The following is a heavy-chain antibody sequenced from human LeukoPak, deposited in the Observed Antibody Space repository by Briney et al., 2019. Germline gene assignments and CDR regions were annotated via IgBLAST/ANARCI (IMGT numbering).Heavy chain of an antibody. CDR2: ISSRGGTI. Sequence: GGSLRLSCAASGFTFSSYVMSWVRQAPGKGLEWVSYISSRGGTIYYADSLKGRFTISRDNAKNSLYLQMNSLRAEDTAVYYCARAGQEGYSSRWYPFDYWGQGTLVTVSS. CDR1: GFTFSSYV. D-gene: IGHD6-13*01. V-gene: IGHV3-48*03. CDR3: ARAGQEGYSSRWYPFDY. J-gene: IGHJ4*02.